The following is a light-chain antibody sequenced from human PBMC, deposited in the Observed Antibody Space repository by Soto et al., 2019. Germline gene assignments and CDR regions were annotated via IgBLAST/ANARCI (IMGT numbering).Light chain of an antibody. CDR3: QQYETLPYT. J-gene: IGKJ2*01. CDR1: QVINNY. V-gene: IGKV1-33*01. CDR2: DIS. Sequence: DIQMPQSASSLSASVGDRVTITCQASQVINNYLNWYQQKPGKAPKLLIYDISTLEIGVPSRFGGGGSGTDFTLTITGLQPEDFATYFCQQYETLPYTFGRGTKLEI.